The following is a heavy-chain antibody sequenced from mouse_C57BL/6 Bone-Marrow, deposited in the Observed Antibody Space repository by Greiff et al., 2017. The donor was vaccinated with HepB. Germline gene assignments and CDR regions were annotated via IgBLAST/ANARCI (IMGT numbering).Heavy chain of an antibody. CDR2: IDPSDSYT. J-gene: IGHJ3*01. D-gene: IGHD2-3*01. V-gene: IGHV1-69*01. CDR1: GYTFTSYW. CDR3: ARSWDGYSFAY. Sequence: QVQLQQPGAELVMPGASVKLSCKASGYTFTSYWMHWVKQRPGQGLEWIGEIDPSDSYTNYNQKFKGKSTLTVDKSSSTAYMQISSLTAEDSAVYYCARSWDGYSFAYWGQGTLVTVAA.